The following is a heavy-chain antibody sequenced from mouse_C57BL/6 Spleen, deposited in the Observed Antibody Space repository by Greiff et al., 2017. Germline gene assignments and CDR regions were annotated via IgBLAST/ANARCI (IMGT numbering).Heavy chain of an antibody. Sequence: EVKLMESGAELVKPGASVKLSCTASGFNIKDYYMHWVKQRTEQGLEWIGRIDPEDGETKYAPKFQGKDTITADTSSNTAYLQLSSLTSEDTAVYYCARSHDYDKAYFDYWGQGTTLTVSS. J-gene: IGHJ2*01. D-gene: IGHD2-4*01. CDR3: ARSHDYDKAYFDY. CDR2: IDPEDGET. V-gene: IGHV14-2*01. CDR1: GFNIKDYY.